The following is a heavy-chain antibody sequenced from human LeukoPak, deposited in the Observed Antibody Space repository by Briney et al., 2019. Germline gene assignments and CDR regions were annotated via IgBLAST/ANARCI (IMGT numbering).Heavy chain of an antibody. CDR1: GFTFSEYN. D-gene: IGHD1-14*01. CDR3: ARDTNNGLDV. J-gene: IGHJ6*02. Sequence: GGSLRLSCAASGFTFSEYNINWIRPAPGKGLEWVSHISSSGRLMQYADSVRGRFTITRDNAQNFMSLQMNNLKPEDTAVYYCARDTNNGLDVWGRGTTVTVS. CDR2: ISSSGRLM. V-gene: IGHV3-11*01.